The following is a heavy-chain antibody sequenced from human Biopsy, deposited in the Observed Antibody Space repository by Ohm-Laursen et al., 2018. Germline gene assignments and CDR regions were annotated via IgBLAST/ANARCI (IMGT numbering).Heavy chain of an antibody. CDR2: ISYTGYT. CDR3: ARGSNDFGGLYFHR. CDR1: GGSFTGHY. Sequence: SETLSLTCPVSGGSFTGHYWSWIRQPPGKGLEWIGHISYTGYTSYNASLKSRVTISVDTSRNHFSLSLSSLTAADTAVYYCARGSNDFGGLYFHRWGQGTLLTVSS. J-gene: IGHJ4*02. D-gene: IGHD4-23*01. V-gene: IGHV4-59*11.